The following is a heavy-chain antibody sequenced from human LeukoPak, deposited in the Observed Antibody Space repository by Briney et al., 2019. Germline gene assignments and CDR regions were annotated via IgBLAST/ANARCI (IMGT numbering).Heavy chain of an antibody. CDR2: INYIGET. Sequence: SETLSLTCTVSGGSISTSNWYWVWIRQPPGKGLEWIGSINYIGETFYNPSLKSRVTISVDTSRNQFSLMLGSVTAADTAVYYCATLRRIAVGAFDVWGQGTMVTVSS. V-gene: IGHV4-39*01. D-gene: IGHD6-19*01. CDR1: GGSISTSNWY. J-gene: IGHJ3*01. CDR3: ATLRRIAVGAFDV.